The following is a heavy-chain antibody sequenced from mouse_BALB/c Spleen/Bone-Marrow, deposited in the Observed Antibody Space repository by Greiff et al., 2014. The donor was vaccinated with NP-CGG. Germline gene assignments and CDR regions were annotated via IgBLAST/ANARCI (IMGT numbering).Heavy chain of an antibody. J-gene: IGHJ4*01. CDR1: GFSLTGYA. CDR2: IWGDGST. Sequence: QVQLKESGPGLVAPSQSLSITCTVSGFSLTGYAVNWVRQPPGKGLEWLGMIWGDGSTDYNSALKSRLSISKDNSKSQVFLKMNSLQTDDTARYYCAREDPGALDYWGQGTSVTVSS. V-gene: IGHV2-6-7*01. CDR3: AREDPGALDY.